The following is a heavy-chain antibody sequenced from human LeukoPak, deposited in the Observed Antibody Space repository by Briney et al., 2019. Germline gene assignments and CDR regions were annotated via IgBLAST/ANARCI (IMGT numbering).Heavy chain of an antibody. CDR3: ARRYYDFWSGYNWFDP. CDR1: GGSISSYY. D-gene: IGHD3-3*01. J-gene: IGHJ5*02. Sequence: SETLSLTCTVSGGSISSYYWSWMRQPPGKGLEWIGYISYSGSTNYNPSLKSRVTISVDTSKNQFSLKLSSVTAADTAVCYCARRYYDFWSGYNWFDPWGQGTLVTVSS. V-gene: IGHV4-59*12. CDR2: ISYSGST.